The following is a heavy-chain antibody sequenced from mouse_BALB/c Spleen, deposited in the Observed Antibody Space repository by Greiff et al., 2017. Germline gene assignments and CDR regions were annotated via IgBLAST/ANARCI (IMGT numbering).Heavy chain of an antibody. CDR1: GYTFTSYW. CDR3: TSLDRYDSAWFAY. Sequence: EVQLQQSGTVLARPGASVKMSCKASGYTFTSYWMHWVKQRPGQGLEWIGAIYPGNSDTSYNQKFKGKAKLTAVTSTSTAYMELSSLTNEDSAVYYCTSLDRYDSAWFAYWGQGTLVTVSA. D-gene: IGHD2-14*01. V-gene: IGHV1-5*01. J-gene: IGHJ3*01. CDR2: IYPGNSDT.